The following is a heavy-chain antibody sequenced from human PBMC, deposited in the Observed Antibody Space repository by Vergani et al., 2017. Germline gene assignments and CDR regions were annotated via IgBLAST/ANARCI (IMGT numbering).Heavy chain of an antibody. CDR3: ARDNKQLRPRAFDL. J-gene: IGHJ3*01. CDR2: IYVSGIT. CDR1: GASINNDFYY. D-gene: IGHD4-23*01. V-gene: IGHV4-61*02. Sequence: QVQLQESGPGLVKPPQTLSLTCTVSGASINNDFYYWHWIRQPAGKGLEWIGRIYVSGITDYNSSLQSRVSMSVDTSKNQFSLTLTSVTAADTAVYYCARDNKQLRPRAFDLCVQGTIVTVSS.